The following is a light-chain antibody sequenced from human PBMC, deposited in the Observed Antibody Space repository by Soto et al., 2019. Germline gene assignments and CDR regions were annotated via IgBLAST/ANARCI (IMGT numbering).Light chain of an antibody. CDR1: EGSSNY. V-gene: IGKV1-27*01. J-gene: IGKJ4*01. Sequence: DVQMTQAPSSLSASVGDRVTITCRASEGSSNYLAWYQQRPGKVPKLLIYAASILQSGVPSRFSGSGSGTDFTLTISSLQPEDVATYYCQKYNSAPRTFGGGTKVEIK. CDR3: QKYNSAPRT. CDR2: AAS.